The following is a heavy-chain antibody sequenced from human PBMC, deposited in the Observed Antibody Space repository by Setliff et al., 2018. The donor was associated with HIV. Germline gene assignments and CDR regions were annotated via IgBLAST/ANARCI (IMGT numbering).Heavy chain of an antibody. CDR3: AKDGISGGAYPPYYFDY. CDR1: GFTFNTYA. CDR2: ISGSGGST. J-gene: IGHJ4*02. V-gene: IGHV3-23*01. D-gene: IGHD2-15*01. Sequence: GGSLRLSCAASGFTFNTYAMSWVRQAPGQGLEWVSVISGSGGSTFYADAVKGRFTISRDNPKNTLYLLMNGLRVEDTAVYYCAKDGISGGAYPPYYFDYWGQGTLVTSPQ.